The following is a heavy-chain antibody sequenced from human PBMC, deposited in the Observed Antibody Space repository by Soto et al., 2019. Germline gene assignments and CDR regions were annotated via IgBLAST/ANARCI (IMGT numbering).Heavy chain of an antibody. V-gene: IGHV3-48*01. CDR3: ARETYYDFWSGYQGQY. Sequence: GGSLRLSCAASEFSFDDYAMSWVRQAPGKGLEWVSYISSNGSTIYYADSVKGRFTISRDNSKNTLYLQMNSLRAEDTAVYYCARETYYDFWSGYQGQYWGQGTLVTVSS. CDR2: ISSNGSTI. J-gene: IGHJ4*02. D-gene: IGHD3-3*01. CDR1: EFSFDDYA.